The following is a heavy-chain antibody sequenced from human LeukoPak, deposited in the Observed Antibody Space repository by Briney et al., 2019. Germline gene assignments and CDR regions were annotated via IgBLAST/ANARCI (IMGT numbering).Heavy chain of an antibody. D-gene: IGHD3-3*01. CDR1: GYTFTGHF. V-gene: IGHV1-2*02. CDR3: ARDSKGGLQFLEYLSNAFDI. CDR2: LNSNTGVT. Sequence: ASVKVSCKASGYTFTGHFIHWVRQAPGQGLEWMGWLNSNTGVTKFAQKFQGRVTMTRDTSITTAYMELSRLRSDDTAVYYCARDSKGGLQFLEYLSNAFDIWGQGTMVTASS. J-gene: IGHJ3*02.